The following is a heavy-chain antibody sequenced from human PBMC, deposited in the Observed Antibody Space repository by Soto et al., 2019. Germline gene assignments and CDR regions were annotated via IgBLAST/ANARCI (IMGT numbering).Heavy chain of an antibody. CDR1: GFTFSSYA. J-gene: IGHJ6*02. CDR2: ISYDGSNK. CDR3: ARDEEGYGMDV. Sequence: QVQLVESGGGVVQPGRSLRLSCAASGFTFSSYAMHWVRQAPGKGLEWVAVISYDGSNKYYADSVKGRFTISRDNSKNTLYLQMNSLRAEDKAVHYCARDEEGYGMDVWGQGTTVTVSS. V-gene: IGHV3-30-3*01.